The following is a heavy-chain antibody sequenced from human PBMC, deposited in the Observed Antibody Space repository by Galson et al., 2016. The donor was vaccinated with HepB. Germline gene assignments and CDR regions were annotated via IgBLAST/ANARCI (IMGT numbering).Heavy chain of an antibody. CDR1: GYLFSAHG. CDR2: ISFDGKSK. CDR3: ARKFGDSGYADY. J-gene: IGHJ4*02. D-gene: IGHD3-22*01. V-gene: IGHV3-30*03. Sequence: LRLSCAVSGYLFSAHGMRWVRQAPGKGLEWVAIISFDGKSKNYVDYVKGRFTISRDNSKNTLYLEMNSLRAEDTAVYYCARKFGDSGYADYWGQGTLVTVSS.